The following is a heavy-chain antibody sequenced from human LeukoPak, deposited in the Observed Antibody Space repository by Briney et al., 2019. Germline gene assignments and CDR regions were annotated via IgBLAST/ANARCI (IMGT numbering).Heavy chain of an antibody. D-gene: IGHD2-15*01. J-gene: IGHJ4*02. CDR3: ARHPPLGYCSGGSCYPRDY. CDR2: ISYSGST. CDR1: GGSISSYY. V-gene: IGHV4-59*04. Sequence: SETLSLTCTVSGGSISSYYWSWIRQPPGKGLEWIATISYSGSTYYNPSLKSRVTISVDTSKNQFSLKLNSVTAADTAIYYCARHPPLGYCSGGSCYPRDYWGQGTLVTVSS.